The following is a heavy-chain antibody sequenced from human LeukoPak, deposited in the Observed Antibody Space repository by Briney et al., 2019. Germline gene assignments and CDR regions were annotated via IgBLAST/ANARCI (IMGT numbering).Heavy chain of an antibody. J-gene: IGHJ4*02. Sequence: SETLSLTCTVSGGSISSGSYYWSWIRQPAGKGLEWIGRIYTSGSTNYNPSLKSRVTISVDTSKNQFSLKLSSVTAADTAVYYCARAQWLLPIGFDYWGQGTLVTVSS. CDR1: GGSISSGSYY. CDR2: IYTSGST. V-gene: IGHV4-61*02. D-gene: IGHD3-22*01. CDR3: ARAQWLLPIGFDY.